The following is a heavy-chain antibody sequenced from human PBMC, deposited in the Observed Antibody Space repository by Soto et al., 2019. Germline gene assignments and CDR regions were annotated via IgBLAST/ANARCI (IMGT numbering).Heavy chain of an antibody. V-gene: IGHV4-34*01. CDR3: ARVPFWSGYYIDY. CDR2: INHSGST. Sequence: LSLTCAVYGGSFSGYYWSWIRQPPGKGLEWIGEINHSGSTNYNPSLKSRVTISVDTSKNQFSLKLSSVTAADTAVYYCARVPFWSGYYIDYWGQGTLVTVSS. CDR1: GGSFSGYY. J-gene: IGHJ4*02. D-gene: IGHD3-3*01.